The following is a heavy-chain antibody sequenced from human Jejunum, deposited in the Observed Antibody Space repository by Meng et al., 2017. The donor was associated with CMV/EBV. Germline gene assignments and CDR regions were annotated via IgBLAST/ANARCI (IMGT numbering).Heavy chain of an antibody. J-gene: IGHJ3*02. CDR1: DSSVCTSSCF. V-gene: IGHV4-39*07. CDR2: INYSGNT. Sequence: HLPRQESGPGLVTPSVTLSLTCTVSDSSVCTSSCFCGWLGQPPEKGLEWIGTINYSGNTYYNPSLKSRVTISIDASKKQFSLNVSSVTAADTALYYCARDSSGSAGTNDIWGQGTMVTVSS. CDR3: ARDSSGSAGTNDI. D-gene: IGHD6-19*01.